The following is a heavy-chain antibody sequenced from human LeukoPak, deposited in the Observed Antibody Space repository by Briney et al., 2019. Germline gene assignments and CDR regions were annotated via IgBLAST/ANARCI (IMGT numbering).Heavy chain of an antibody. CDR2: IYWNDDK. CDR3: AHRGSAVTGTHSIGSRAFDI. D-gene: IGHD1-7*01. CDR1: GFSLSTSGVG. J-gene: IGHJ3*02. Sequence: SGPTLVNPTQTLTLTCTFSGFSLSTSGVGVGWIRQPPGKALEWLALIYWNDDKRYSPSLKSRLTITKDTSKNQVVLTMTNMDPVDTATYYCAHRGSAVTGTHSIGSRAFDIWGQGTMVTVSS. V-gene: IGHV2-5*01.